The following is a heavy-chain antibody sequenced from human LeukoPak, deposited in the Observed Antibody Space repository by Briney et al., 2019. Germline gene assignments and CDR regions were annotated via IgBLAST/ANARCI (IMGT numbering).Heavy chain of an antibody. D-gene: IGHD2-2*01. V-gene: IGHV3-7*01. Sequence: GGSLRLSCAASGFTFSSYWMSWVRQAPGKGLGWVANIKQDGSEKYYVDSVKGRFTISRDNAKNSLYLQMNSLRAEDTAVYYCARDVTRVVPAGPTDYWGQGTLVTVSS. J-gene: IGHJ4*02. CDR1: GFTFSSYW. CDR3: ARDVTRVVPAGPTDY. CDR2: IKQDGSEK.